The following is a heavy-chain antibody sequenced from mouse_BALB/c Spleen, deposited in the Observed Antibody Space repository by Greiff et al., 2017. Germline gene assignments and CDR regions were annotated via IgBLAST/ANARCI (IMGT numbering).Heavy chain of an antibody. Sequence: QVQLKESGAELVRPGTSVKISCKASGYAFTNYWLGWVKQRPGHGLEWIGDIYHGSGNTYYNETFKGKATLTAAKSSSTAYMQLSSLTSEDSAVYFCARGDGNYPYAYWGQGTLVTVSA. CDR3: ARGDGNYPYAY. CDR1: GYAFTNYW. D-gene: IGHD2-1*01. V-gene: IGHV1-63*01. CDR2: IYHGSGNT. J-gene: IGHJ3*01.